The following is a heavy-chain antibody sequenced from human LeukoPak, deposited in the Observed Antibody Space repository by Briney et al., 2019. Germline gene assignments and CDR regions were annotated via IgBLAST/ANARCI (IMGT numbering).Heavy chain of an antibody. CDR3: AGRSPGGSLFDY. CDR1: GGSISSYY. Sequence: SETLSLTCTVSGGSISSYYWSWIRQPPGKGLEWIGYIYYSGSTNYNPSLKSRVTISVDTSKNQFSLKLSSVTAADTAVYYCAGRSPGGSLFDYWGQGTLVTVSS. V-gene: IGHV4-59*08. J-gene: IGHJ4*02. CDR2: IYYSGST. D-gene: IGHD2-15*01.